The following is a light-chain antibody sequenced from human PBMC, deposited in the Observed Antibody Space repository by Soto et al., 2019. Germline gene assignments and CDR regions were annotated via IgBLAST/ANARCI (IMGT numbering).Light chain of an antibody. V-gene: IGLV2-14*01. CDR3: TSYTSSSTPYV. CDR1: SSDVGGYTY. J-gene: IGLJ1*01. Sequence: QSVLTQPASVSGSPGQSITISCAGTSSDVGGYTYVSWYQQHPGKAPKLMIYDVSNRPSGVSNRFSGSKSGNTASLTISGLQDEDEADYYCTSYTSSSTPYVFGGGTKVTV. CDR2: DVS.